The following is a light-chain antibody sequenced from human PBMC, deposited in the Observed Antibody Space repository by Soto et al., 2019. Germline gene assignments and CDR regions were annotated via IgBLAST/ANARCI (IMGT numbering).Light chain of an antibody. V-gene: IGKV3-15*01. J-gene: IGKJ5*01. CDR2: GAS. Sequence: ETVMTQSPATLSVSPGERATLSCRASQSVSNRLAWYQQKPGQAPRLLIYGASTRATGIPARVSGIGSETEFTLTISGLQSEDFAVYYCQQYNNWPPYTFGQGTRLEIK. CDR3: QQYNNWPPYT. CDR1: QSVSNR.